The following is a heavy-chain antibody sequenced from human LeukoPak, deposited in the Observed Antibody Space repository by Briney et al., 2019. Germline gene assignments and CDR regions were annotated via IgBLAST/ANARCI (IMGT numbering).Heavy chain of an antibody. CDR1: GFTFSDYD. D-gene: IGHD1-1*01. CDR3: ARVAKERVGGVYYFDY. V-gene: IGHV3-13*01. J-gene: IGHJ4*02. CDR2: IGTAVDT. Sequence: PGGSLRLSCAASGFTFSDYDMHWVRQATGKSLEWVSAIGTAVDTYYTGSVKGRFTIPRENAKNSLYLQMNSLRAGDTAVYYCARVAKERVGGVYYFDYWGQGTLVTVPS.